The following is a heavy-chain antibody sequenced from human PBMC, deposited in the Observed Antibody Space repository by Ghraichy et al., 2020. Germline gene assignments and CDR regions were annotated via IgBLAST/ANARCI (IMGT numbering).Heavy chain of an antibody. CDR1: GFTFSSYA. Sequence: GESLNISCAASGFTFSSYAMSWVRQAPGKGLEWVSAISGSGGSTYYADSVKGRFTISRDNSKNTLYLQMNSLRAEDTAVYYCAKPYYDFWTFDYWGQGTLVTVSS. CDR3: AKPYYDFWTFDY. J-gene: IGHJ4*02. V-gene: IGHV3-23*01. D-gene: IGHD3-3*01. CDR2: ISGSGGST.